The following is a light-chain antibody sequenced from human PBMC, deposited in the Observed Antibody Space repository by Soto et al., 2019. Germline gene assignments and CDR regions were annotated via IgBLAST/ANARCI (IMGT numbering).Light chain of an antibody. CDR1: QKISSY. V-gene: IGKV1-39*01. Sequence: DIQMPQSPSSLSASVGDRVPITSRASQKISSYLYWCQQQPGKAPKLLIYAASSLQSGVASRFSGSGAGTDFTLIISSLQPEDFATYYCQQSYSTPITFGQGTRLEIK. CDR2: AAS. J-gene: IGKJ5*01. CDR3: QQSYSTPIT.